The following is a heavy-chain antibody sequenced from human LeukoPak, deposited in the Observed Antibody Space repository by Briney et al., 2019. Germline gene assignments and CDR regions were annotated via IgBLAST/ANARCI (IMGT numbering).Heavy chain of an antibody. D-gene: IGHD3-22*01. CDR1: GFTFDDYG. J-gene: IGHJ4*02. Sequence: GGSLRLSCAASGFTFDDYGMSWVRQAPGKGLEWVSGINWNGGSTGYADSVKGRFTISRDNAKNSLYLQMNSLRAEDTALYYCARDLPSGYYDTSGYRFGYYFDYWGQGTRVTVSS. CDR3: ARDLPSGYYDTSGYRFGYYFDY. CDR2: INWNGGST. V-gene: IGHV3-20*04.